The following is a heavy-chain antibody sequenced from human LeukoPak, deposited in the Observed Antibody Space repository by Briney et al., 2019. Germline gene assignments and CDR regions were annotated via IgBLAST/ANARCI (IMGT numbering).Heavy chain of an antibody. D-gene: IGHD4-17*01. CDR3: ARDPGDDYGDSTSNFDY. V-gene: IGHV1-2*02. J-gene: IGHJ4*02. Sequence: ASVKVSCKASGYTFTVYYIHWVRQAPGQGLEWLGWIDPNSGVTNFAQKFQGRVTMTRDTSISTAYMELSRLRSDDTAVYYCARDPGDDYGDSTSNFDYWGQGTLVTVSS. CDR1: GYTFTVYY. CDR2: IDPNSGVT.